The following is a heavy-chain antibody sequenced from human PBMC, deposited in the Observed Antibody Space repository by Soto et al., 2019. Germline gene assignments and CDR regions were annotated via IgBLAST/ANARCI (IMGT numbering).Heavy chain of an antibody. D-gene: IGHD1-20*01. V-gene: IGHV5-51*01. Sequence: PGESLKISCKGSGYSFTNYWIGWVRQMPGKGLGWMGIIYPGDSDTRYSPSFQGQVTISADKSISTAYLQWRSLKASDSGVYYCARSRITGSTWTFDYWGQETLVTVSS. CDR3: ARSRITGSTWTFDY. CDR1: GYSFTNYW. J-gene: IGHJ4*02. CDR2: IYPGDSDT.